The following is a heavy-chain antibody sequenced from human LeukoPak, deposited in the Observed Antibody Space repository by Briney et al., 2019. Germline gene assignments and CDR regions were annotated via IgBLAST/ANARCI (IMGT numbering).Heavy chain of an antibody. CDR3: AKTYYDILTGQQWDSYYYMDV. CDR1: GYTFATHD. CDR2: MNPNSAKT. D-gene: IGHD3-9*01. Sequence: GASVKVSCKASGYTFATHDINWVRQAPGQGLEWVGWMNPNSAKTGNAQKFQGRVTMTRNTSISTAYMELSSLRSEDTAVYYCAKTYYDILTGQQWDSYYYMDVWGKGTTVTVSS. J-gene: IGHJ6*03. V-gene: IGHV1-8*01.